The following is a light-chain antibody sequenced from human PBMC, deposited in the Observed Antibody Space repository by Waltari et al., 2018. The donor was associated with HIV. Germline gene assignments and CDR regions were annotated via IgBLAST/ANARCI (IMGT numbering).Light chain of an antibody. Sequence: DIRMSQSPPTLTASIGDRVNITCRASQNVGAWLAWYQQKPGEDPNLLIYKATNVEGGVPSRFSGSASGTDFTLTIDSLHPDDFATYYCHQYSDYLGSFGQGTKVEVK. J-gene: IGKJ1*01. CDR3: HQYSDYLGS. V-gene: IGKV1-5*03. CDR1: QNVGAW. CDR2: KAT.